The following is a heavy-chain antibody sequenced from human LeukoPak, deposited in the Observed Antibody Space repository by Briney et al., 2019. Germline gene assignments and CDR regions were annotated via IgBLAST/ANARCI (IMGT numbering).Heavy chain of an antibody. D-gene: IGHD4-11*01. CDR1: GGSISSSSYY. CDR2: IYYSGST. CDR3: ARHSRQLRGRIFY. J-gene: IGHJ4*02. V-gene: IGHV4-39*01. Sequence: SETLSLTCTVSGGSISSSSYYWGWIRQPPGKGLEWIGSIYYSGSTYYNPSLKSRVTISVDTSKNQFSLKLSSVTAADAAVYYCARHSRQLRGRIFYWGQGTLVTVSS.